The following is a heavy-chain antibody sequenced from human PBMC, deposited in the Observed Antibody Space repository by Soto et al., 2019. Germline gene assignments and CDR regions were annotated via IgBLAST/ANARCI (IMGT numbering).Heavy chain of an antibody. CDR2: IYHSGST. V-gene: IGHV4-30-2*01. CDR1: GGSISSGGYS. D-gene: IGHD4-17*01. CDR3: ARSDTVTTEMDV. J-gene: IGHJ6*02. Sequence: PSETLSLTCAVSGGSISSGGYSWSWIRQPPGKGLEWIGYIYHSGSTYYNPSLKSRVTISVDRSKNQFSLKLSSVTAADTAVYYCARSDTVTTEMDVWGQGTMVTVSS.